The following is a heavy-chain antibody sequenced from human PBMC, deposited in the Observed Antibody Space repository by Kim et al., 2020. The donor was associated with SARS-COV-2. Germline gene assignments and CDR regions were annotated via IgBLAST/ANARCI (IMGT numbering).Heavy chain of an antibody. CDR3: ARDRRIAAAKTNYYYYGMDV. CDR2: ISAYNGNT. V-gene: IGHV1-18*04. J-gene: IGHJ6*02. D-gene: IGHD6-13*01. CDR1: GYTFTSYG. Sequence: ASVKVSCKASGYTFTSYGISWVRQAPGQGLEWMGWISAYNGNTNYAQKLQGRVTMTTDTSTSTAYMELRSLRSDDTAVYYCARDRRIAAAKTNYYYYGMDVWGQGTTVTVSS.